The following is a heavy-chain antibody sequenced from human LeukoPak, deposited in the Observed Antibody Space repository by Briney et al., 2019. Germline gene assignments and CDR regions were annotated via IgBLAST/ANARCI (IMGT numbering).Heavy chain of an antibody. Sequence: GGSLRLSCAASGFTFSSYAMSWVRQAPGKGLEWVSTISGSGGSTYYADSVKGRFTISRDNSKNTLYLQMNSLRAEDTAVYYCAKDRWVGELPDYWGQGTLVTVSS. J-gene: IGHJ4*02. CDR3: AKDRWVGELPDY. D-gene: IGHD1-26*01. CDR1: GFTFSSYA. CDR2: ISGSGGST. V-gene: IGHV3-23*01.